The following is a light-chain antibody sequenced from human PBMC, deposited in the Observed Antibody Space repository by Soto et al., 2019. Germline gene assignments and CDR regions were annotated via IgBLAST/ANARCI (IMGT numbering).Light chain of an antibody. Sequence: DVVMTQSPLSLPVTLGQPSSISCRSKQSLVHSDGIAYFTWFQQRPGRSPRRLIYKVSNRDSGVPARFRGSGSGTDFALKISRLQPEDVAVYYCMQWTHSPITFGHGTRLEIK. CDR2: KVS. CDR1: QSLVHSDGIAY. V-gene: IGKV2-30*02. CDR3: MQWTHSPIT. J-gene: IGKJ5*01.